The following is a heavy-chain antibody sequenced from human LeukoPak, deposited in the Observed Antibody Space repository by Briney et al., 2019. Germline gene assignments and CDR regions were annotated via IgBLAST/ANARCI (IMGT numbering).Heavy chain of an antibody. Sequence: GGSLRLSCAASGFTVSSNYMSWVRQAPGKGLEWVSVIYSGGSTYYADSVKGRFTFSRDNSKNTLYLQMNSLRAEDTAVYYCAVHTYYYDSSGYPWGQGTLVTVSS. CDR1: GFTVSSNY. V-gene: IGHV3-53*01. D-gene: IGHD3-22*01. CDR2: IYSGGST. J-gene: IGHJ5*02. CDR3: AVHTYYYDSSGYP.